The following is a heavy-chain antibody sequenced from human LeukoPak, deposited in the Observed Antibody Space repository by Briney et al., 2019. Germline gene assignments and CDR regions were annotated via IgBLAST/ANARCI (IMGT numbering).Heavy chain of an antibody. Sequence: PGTSLTLSCTASGFSLSNYGMHWVRQAPGKGLDWVSYISSSSSTIYYADSVKGRFTISRDSAKNSLYLQMNSLRAEDTAVYYCARGMSSGRYAVDIWGQGTMVTVSS. CDR3: ARGMSSGRYAVDI. D-gene: IGHD6-19*01. J-gene: IGHJ3*02. CDR1: GFSLSNYG. CDR2: ISSSSSTI. V-gene: IGHV3-48*01.